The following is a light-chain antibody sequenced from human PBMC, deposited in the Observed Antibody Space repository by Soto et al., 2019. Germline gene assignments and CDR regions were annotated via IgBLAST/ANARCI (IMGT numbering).Light chain of an antibody. CDR3: QQSDSFPGT. CDR1: QDISSW. V-gene: IGKV1-12*01. Sequence: DIQMTQSPSSVSASVGDRDTITCRASQDISSWLVWYQQKPGRGPKLLIDAPSSVQTGVPSRFSGSGFGTHVTPAVSGLQSGAIANYYCQQSDSFPGTCGQGTEVDTK. CDR2: APS. J-gene: IGKJ1*01.